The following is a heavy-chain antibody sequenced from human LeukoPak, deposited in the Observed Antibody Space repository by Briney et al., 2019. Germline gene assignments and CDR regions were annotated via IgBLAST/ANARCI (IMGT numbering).Heavy chain of an antibody. D-gene: IGHD2-15*01. Sequence: WRSLRLSCAASGFTFSSYAMHWVRQAPGKGLEWVAVISYDGRNKFYADSVKGRFTISRDNSKNTLYLQMNSLRAEDTAVYYCARDFTATGAFDIWGQGTMVTVSS. CDR2: ISYDGRNK. V-gene: IGHV3-30*04. CDR3: ARDFTATGAFDI. J-gene: IGHJ3*02. CDR1: GFTFSSYA.